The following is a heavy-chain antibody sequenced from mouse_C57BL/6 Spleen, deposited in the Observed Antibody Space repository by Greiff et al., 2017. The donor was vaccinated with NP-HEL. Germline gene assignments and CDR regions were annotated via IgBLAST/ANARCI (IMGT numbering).Heavy chain of an antibody. V-gene: IGHV1-19*01. CDR3: ARTTAQVRSPMDY. CDR1: GYTFTDYY. J-gene: IGHJ4*01. CDR2: INPYNGGT. Sequence: VQLQQSGPVLVKPGASVKMSCKASGYTFTDYYMNWVKQSHGKSLEWIGVINPYNGGTSYNQKFKGKATLTVDKSSSTAYMELNSLTSEDSAVYYCARTTAQVRSPMDYWGQGTSVTVSS. D-gene: IGHD3-2*02.